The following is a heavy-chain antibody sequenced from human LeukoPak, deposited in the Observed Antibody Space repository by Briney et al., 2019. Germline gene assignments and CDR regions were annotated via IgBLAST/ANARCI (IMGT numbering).Heavy chain of an antibody. CDR2: ISAYNGNT. CDR1: GYTFSAYY. CDR3: ARDRPIAVAGTRRYDY. Sequence: ASVKVSCKASGYTFSAYYMNWVRQAPGQGLEWMGWISAYNGNTNYAQKLQGRVTMTTDTSTSTAYMELRSLRSDDTAVYYCARDRPIAVAGTRRYDYWGQGTLVTVSS. J-gene: IGHJ4*02. D-gene: IGHD6-19*01. V-gene: IGHV1-18*04.